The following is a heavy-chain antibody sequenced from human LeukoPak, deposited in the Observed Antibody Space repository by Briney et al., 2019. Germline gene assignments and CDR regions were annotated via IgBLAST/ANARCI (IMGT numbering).Heavy chain of an antibody. CDR1: GDSISDCY. Sequence: PSETLSLTCTFSGDSISDCYWSWIRQTPGEGLEYVGYIHSTGNTDYNPSLRSRVTISLDTPKNQLSLNLKSVSAADTAVYYCARGDDSTSLVGQWGQGILVTVSS. J-gene: IGHJ4*02. CDR3: ARGDDSTSLVGQ. V-gene: IGHV4-59*01. D-gene: IGHD2/OR15-2a*01. CDR2: IHSTGNT.